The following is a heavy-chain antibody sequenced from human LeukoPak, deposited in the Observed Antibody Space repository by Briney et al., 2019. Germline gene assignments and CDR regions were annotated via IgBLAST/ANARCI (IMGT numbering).Heavy chain of an antibody. CDR3: ARGRRYCSSTSCYDSDY. Sequence: SVKVSCKASGGTFSSYAISWVRQAPGQGLEWMGGIIPIFGTANYAQKFQGRVTITADKSTSTAYMELSSLRSEDTAVYYCARGRRYCSSTSCYDSDYWGQGTLVTVSS. CDR1: GGTFSSYA. J-gene: IGHJ4*02. CDR2: IIPIFGTA. V-gene: IGHV1-69*06. D-gene: IGHD2-2*01.